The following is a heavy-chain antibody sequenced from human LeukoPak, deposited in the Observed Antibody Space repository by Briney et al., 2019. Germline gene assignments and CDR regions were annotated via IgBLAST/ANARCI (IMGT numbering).Heavy chain of an antibody. CDR3: ARDRDHHEAFDM. CDR1: RFTFSSYS. Sequence: GGSLRLSCAASRFTFSSYSMNWVRQAPGKGLEWVSYISSSSSTIYYADSVKGRFTISRDNAKNSLYLQMNSLRVEDTALYYCARDRDHHEAFDMWGQGTMVTVSS. V-gene: IGHV3-48*01. D-gene: IGHD3-10*01. CDR2: ISSSSSTI. J-gene: IGHJ3*02.